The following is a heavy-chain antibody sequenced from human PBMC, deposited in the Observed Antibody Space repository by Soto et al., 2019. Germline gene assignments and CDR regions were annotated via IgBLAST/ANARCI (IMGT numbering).Heavy chain of an antibody. CDR2: ISSGSTYI. D-gene: IGHD3-10*01. CDR1: GFTFNTYS. CDR3: ARDRVNIKIFDY. V-gene: IGHV3-21*01. J-gene: IGHJ4*02. Sequence: GGSLRLSCAASGFTFNTYSMNWVRQAPGRGLEWVSYISSGSTYIYYADSVKGRFTISRDSAQNSVFLQMNSLRADDTAIYYCARDRVNIKIFDYSGQGTRXT.